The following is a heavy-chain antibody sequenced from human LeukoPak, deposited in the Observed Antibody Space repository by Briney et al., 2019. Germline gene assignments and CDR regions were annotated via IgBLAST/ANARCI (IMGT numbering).Heavy chain of an antibody. CDR3: LGIDY. D-gene: IGHD6-6*01. CDR2: IIPILGIA. CDR1: GGTFSSYA. V-gene: IGHV1-69*04. Sequence: RASVKVSCKASGGTFSSYAISWVRQAPGQGLEWMGRIIPILGIANYAQKFQGRVTITADKSTSTAYTAVYYCARTLSIAARPLGIDYWGQGTLVTVSS. J-gene: IGHJ4*02.